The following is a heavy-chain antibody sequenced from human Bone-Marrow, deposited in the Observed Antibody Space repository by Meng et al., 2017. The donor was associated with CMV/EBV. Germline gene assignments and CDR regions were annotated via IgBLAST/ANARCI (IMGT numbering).Heavy chain of an antibody. CDR2: ISSSSSYK. V-gene: IGHV3-21*01. CDR3: ARLWGVRGYYFDY. J-gene: IGHJ4*02. Sequence: GESLKISCAASGFTFSSYSMNWVRQAPGKGLEWVSSISSSSSYKYYADSVKGRFTISRDNAKNSLYLQMNSLRAEDTAVYYCARLWGVRGYYFDYWGQGTLVTVSS. D-gene: IGHD3-10*01. CDR1: GFTFSSYS.